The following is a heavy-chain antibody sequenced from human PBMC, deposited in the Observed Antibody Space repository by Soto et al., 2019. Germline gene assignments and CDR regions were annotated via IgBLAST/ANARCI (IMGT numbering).Heavy chain of an antibody. D-gene: IGHD3-22*01. CDR3: ARDLSYFSSGFRWEAPFEY. Sequence: SETLSLTCAVSGYSISNGYCWGWIRQPPGKGLEWIGSIYHSGNTYYNPSLKSRVTMSLDTSKNQFSLRLSSVTAADTAVYYCARDLSYFSSGFRWEAPFEYWGHGTLVTSPQ. J-gene: IGHJ5*01. CDR2: IYHSGNT. V-gene: IGHV4-38-2*02. CDR1: GYSISNGYC.